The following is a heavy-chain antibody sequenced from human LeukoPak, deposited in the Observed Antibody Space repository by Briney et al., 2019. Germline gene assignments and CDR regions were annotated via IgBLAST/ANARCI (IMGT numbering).Heavy chain of an antibody. V-gene: IGHV3-15*01. CDR3: AKGTTVAQYYFDY. CDR1: GFTFSNAW. J-gene: IGHJ4*02. D-gene: IGHD1/OR15-1a*01. CDR2: IKTKTDGGTI. Sequence: GGSLRLSCAASGFTFSNAWMSWVRQAPGKGLEWVGRIKTKTDGGTIDYAAPVKGRFTISRDDSKNMLYLQMNSLKTEDTAVYYCAKGTTVAQYYFDYWGQGTLVTVSS.